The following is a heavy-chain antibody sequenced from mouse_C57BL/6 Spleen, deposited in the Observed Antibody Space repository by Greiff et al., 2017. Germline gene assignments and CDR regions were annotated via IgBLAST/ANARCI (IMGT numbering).Heavy chain of an antibody. CDR2: INPSNGGT. J-gene: IGHJ4*01. V-gene: IGHV1-53*01. D-gene: IGHD2-1*01. CDR3: ARGAGNQYYYAMDY. CDR1: GYTFTSYW. Sequence: VQLQQPGTELVKPGASVKLSCKASGYTFTSYWMHWVKQRPGQGLEWIGNINPSNGGTNYNEKFKSKATLTVDKSSSTAYMQLSSRTSEDAAVYYCARGAGNQYYYAMDYWGQGTSVTVSS.